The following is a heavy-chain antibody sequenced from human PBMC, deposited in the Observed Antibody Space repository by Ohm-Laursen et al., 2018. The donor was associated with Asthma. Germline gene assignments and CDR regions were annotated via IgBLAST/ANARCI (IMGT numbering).Heavy chain of an antibody. V-gene: IGHV3-74*01. J-gene: IGHJ4*02. CDR2: LNTDGSGT. D-gene: IGHD1-26*01. Sequence: SLRLSCAASGFTFSSYSMNWVRQAPGKGPVWVSRLNTDGSGTWYADSVKGRFTISRDNAKNTLYLQMNSLRAEDTAVYYCARARSGSSYDYWGQGTLVTVSS. CDR3: ARARSGSSYDY. CDR1: GFTFSSYS.